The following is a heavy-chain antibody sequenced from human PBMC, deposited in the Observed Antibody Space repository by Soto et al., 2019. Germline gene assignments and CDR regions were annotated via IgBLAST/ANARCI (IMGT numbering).Heavy chain of an antibody. J-gene: IGHJ3*02. CDR3: ARVRITMVRGPRGAAFDI. Sequence: QVQLQQSGPGLVKPSQTLSLTCAISGDSVSSNSAAWNWIRQSPSRGLEWLGRTYYRSKWYNDYAVSVKSRITITPDTSKNQFSLQLNSVTPEDTAVYYCARVRITMVRGPRGAAFDIWGQGTMVTVSS. CDR2: TYYRSKWYN. CDR1: GDSVSSNSAA. V-gene: IGHV6-1*01. D-gene: IGHD3-10*01.